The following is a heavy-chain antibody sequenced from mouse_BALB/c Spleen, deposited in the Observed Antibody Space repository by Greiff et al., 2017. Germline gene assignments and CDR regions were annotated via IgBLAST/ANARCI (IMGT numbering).Heavy chain of an antibody. CDR1: GYTFTDHA. CDR3: GLWLRRVFDY. D-gene: IGHD2-2*01. J-gene: IGHJ2*01. V-gene: IGHV1S53*03. Sequence: QVQLQQSDTELVKPGASVKISCKASGYTFTDHAIHWVKQRPEQGLEWIGYISPGNGDIKYNEKFKGKATLTADKSSSTAYMQLNSLTSEDSAVYFCGLWLRRVFDYWGQGTTLTVSS. CDR2: ISPGNGDI.